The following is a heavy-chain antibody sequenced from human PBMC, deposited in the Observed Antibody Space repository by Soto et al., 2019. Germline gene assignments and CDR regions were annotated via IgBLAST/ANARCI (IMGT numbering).Heavy chain of an antibody. Sequence: SETLSLTCTVSGGSISTYYWSWIRQPPGKGLEWIGYLYHSGSNINYNPSLRSRVTISADTSRNQFSLRLISVTAADTAIYYCARDRKPSEWLGLDYWSQGTLVTVSS. CDR3: ARDRKPSEWLGLDY. D-gene: IGHD6-19*01. J-gene: IGHJ4*02. V-gene: IGHV4-59*01. CDR1: GGSISTYY. CDR2: LYHSGSNI.